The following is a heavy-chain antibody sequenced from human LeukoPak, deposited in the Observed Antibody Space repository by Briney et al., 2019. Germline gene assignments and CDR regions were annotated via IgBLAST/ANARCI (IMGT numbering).Heavy chain of an antibody. J-gene: IGHJ4*02. Sequence: PGGSLRLSCAASGFTVSSNYMSWVRQAPGKGXXXXXXXXSGGSTYYADSVKGRFTISRDNSKNTLYLQMNSLRAEDTAVYYCARVGLRFVVVVADYYFDYWGQGTLVTVSS. V-gene: IGHV3-53*01. CDR1: GFTVSSNY. CDR2: XXSGGST. D-gene: IGHD2-15*01. CDR3: ARVGLRFVVVVADYYFDY.